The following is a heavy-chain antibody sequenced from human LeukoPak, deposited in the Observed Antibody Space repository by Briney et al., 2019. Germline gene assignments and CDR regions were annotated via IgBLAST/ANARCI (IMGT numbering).Heavy chain of an antibody. CDR3: ARINDYSNYGSDY. V-gene: IGHV4-30-4*08. Sequence: SQTLSLTCTVSGGSISSSDYYWSWIRQPPGKGLEWIGYIYYSGSTYYNPSLKSRVTISVDTSKNQFSLKLSSVTAADTAVYYCARINDYSNYGSDYWGQGTLVTVSS. CDR1: GGSISSSDYY. CDR2: IYYSGST. J-gene: IGHJ4*02. D-gene: IGHD4-11*01.